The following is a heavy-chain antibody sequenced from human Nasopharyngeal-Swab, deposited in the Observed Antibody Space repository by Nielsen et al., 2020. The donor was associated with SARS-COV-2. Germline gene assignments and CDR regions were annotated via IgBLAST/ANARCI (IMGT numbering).Heavy chain of an antibody. Sequence: SVKVSCKASGGTFSSYAISWVRQAPGQGLEWMGRIIPILGIANYAQKFQGRVTITADKSTSTAYMELSSLRSDDTAVYYCARAWYSSSSQFDPWGQGTLVTVSS. CDR2: IIPILGIA. D-gene: IGHD6-13*01. J-gene: IGHJ5*02. CDR3: ARAWYSSSSQFDP. V-gene: IGHV1-69*04. CDR1: GGTFSSYA.